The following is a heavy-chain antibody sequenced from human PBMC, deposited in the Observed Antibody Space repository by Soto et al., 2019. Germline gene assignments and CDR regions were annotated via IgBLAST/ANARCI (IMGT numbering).Heavy chain of an antibody. J-gene: IGHJ4*02. V-gene: IGHV1-69*12. CDR2: IIPIFGTA. CDR3: ARARSYGDYAAYYFDY. Sequence: QVQLVQSGAEVKKPGSSVKVSCKASGGTFSSYAISWVRQAPGQGLEWMGGIIPIFGTANYAQKFQGRVTITADESTSTAYRELSSLRSEDTAVYYCARARSYGDYAAYYFDYWGQGTLVTVSS. CDR1: GGTFSSYA. D-gene: IGHD4-17*01.